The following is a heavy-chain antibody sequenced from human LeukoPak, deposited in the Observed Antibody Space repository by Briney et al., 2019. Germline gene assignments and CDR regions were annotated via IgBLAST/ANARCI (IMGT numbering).Heavy chain of an antibody. D-gene: IGHD5-12*01. V-gene: IGHV4-30-2*01. CDR3: ARTIVATNQRLWYFDY. CDR1: GGSISSGGYS. CDR2: IYHSGST. Sequence: PSETLSLTCAVSGGSISSGGYSWSWIRQPPGKGLEWFGYIYHSGSTYYNPSLKSRVTISVDRSKNQFSLKLSSVTAADTAVYYCARTIVATNQRLWYFDYWGQGTLVTVSS. J-gene: IGHJ4*02.